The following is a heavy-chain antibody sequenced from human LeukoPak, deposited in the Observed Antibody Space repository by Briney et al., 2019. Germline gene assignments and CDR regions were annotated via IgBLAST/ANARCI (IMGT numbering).Heavy chain of an antibody. CDR2: IRGSGGST. D-gene: IGHD2-15*01. CDR1: GFTFSSYG. J-gene: IGHJ4*02. CDR3: ANNLGGARIYYFDY. Sequence: GGSPRLSCAASGFTFSSYGMSWVRQAPGKGLEWVSAIRGSGGSTYYADSVRGRFTISRDNSKNTLYLQMNSLRAEDTAVYYCANNLGGARIYYFDYWGQGTLVTVSS. V-gene: IGHV3-23*01.